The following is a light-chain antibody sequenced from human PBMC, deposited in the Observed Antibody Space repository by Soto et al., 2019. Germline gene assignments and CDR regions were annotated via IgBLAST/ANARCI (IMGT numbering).Light chain of an antibody. CDR2: GTS. CDR3: QQYHSSLWT. CDR1: QSVSSSY. J-gene: IGKJ1*01. V-gene: IGKV3-20*01. Sequence: EIVLTQSPGTLSLSPVERATLSCRASQSVSSSYVAWYQQKPGQAPRLLIYGTSSRATGIPDRFSGSGSGTDFTLTISRLEPEDFAVYYCQQYHSSLWTFGQGTKVDIK.